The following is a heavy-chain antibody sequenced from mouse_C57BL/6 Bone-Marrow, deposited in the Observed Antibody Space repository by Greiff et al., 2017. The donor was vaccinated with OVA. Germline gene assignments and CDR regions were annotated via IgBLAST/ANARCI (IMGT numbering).Heavy chain of an antibody. J-gene: IGHJ1*03. Sequence: VQLQESGPGLVKPSQSLFLTCSITGFPITSGYYWIWIRQSPGKPLEWMGYITHSGETFYNPSLQSPISITRETSKNQFFLQLNSVTTEDTAMYYCAGDRGYSNYGWYFDVWGTGTTVTVSS. V-gene: IGHV12-3*01. D-gene: IGHD2-5*01. CDR1: GFPITSGYY. CDR2: ITHSGET. CDR3: AGDRGYSNYGWYFDV.